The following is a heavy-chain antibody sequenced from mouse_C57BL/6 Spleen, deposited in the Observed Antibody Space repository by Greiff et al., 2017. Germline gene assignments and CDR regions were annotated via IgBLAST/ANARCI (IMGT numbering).Heavy chain of an antibody. J-gene: IGHJ4*01. CDR3: ARYYSNYGAMDY. Sequence: EVMLVESEGGLVRPGSSMKLSCTASGFTFSDYYMAWVRQVPEKGLEWVANINYDGSSTYYLDSLKSRFIISRDNAKNILYLQMSSLKSEDTATYYCARYYSNYGAMDYWGQGTSVTVSS. D-gene: IGHD2-5*01. CDR1: GFTFSDYY. V-gene: IGHV5-16*01. CDR2: INYDGSST.